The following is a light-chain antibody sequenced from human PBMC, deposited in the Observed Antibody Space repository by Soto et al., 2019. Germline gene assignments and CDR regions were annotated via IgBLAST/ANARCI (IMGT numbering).Light chain of an antibody. CDR2: DVS. CDR1: SSDVGGYNY. V-gene: IGLV2-14*01. CDR3: ASYTTTFSYV. Sequence: QSALTQPASVSGSPGQSITISCTGTSSDVGGYNYVSWYQQHPGKAPKLMIYDVSNRLSGVSNRFSGSKSGNTASLTISGLQAEDEADYYCASYTTTFSYVFGSGTKVTVL. J-gene: IGLJ1*01.